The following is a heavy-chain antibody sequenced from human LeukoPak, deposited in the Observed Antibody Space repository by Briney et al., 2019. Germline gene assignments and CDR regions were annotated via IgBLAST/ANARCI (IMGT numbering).Heavy chain of an antibody. CDR1: GFTFSDHY. D-gene: IGHD6-13*01. CDR3: ATRAWGAAGSYYYYMDV. J-gene: IGHJ6*03. V-gene: IGHV3-72*01. CDR2: TRNKANSYTT. Sequence: PGGSLRLSCAASGFTFSDHYMDWVRQAPGKGLEWVGRTRNKANSYTTEYAASVKGRFTISRDDSKNSLYLQMNSLKTEDTAVYYCATRAWGAAGSYYYYMDVWGKGTTVTISS.